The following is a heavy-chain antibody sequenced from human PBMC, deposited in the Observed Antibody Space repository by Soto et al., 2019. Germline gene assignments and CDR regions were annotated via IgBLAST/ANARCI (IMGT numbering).Heavy chain of an antibody. CDR1: GGTFNRYA. Sequence: QVQLVQSGAEVKKPGSSVKVSCKASGGTFNRYAISWVRQAPGQGLEWMGGIIPIFGIGNDAQRFQGRVTITADESTGTAYMELSSLRSEDTGVYYCARSAITLFGVVSIPPNYYSEMDVWGQGTTVTVSS. V-gene: IGHV1-69*01. CDR3: ARSAITLFGVVSIPPNYYSEMDV. D-gene: IGHD3-3*01. CDR2: IIPIFGIG. J-gene: IGHJ6*02.